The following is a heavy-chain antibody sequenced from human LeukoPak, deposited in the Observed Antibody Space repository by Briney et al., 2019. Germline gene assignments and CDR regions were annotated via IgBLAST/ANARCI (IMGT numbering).Heavy chain of an antibody. D-gene: IGHD3-22*01. CDR3: ARPTYYDTSGYVAY. J-gene: IGHJ4*02. Sequence: GGSLRLSCSASGFTFSSYAMHWVRQAPGKGLVWLSRINSDGSSTSYADSVKGRFTISRDNAKNTLHLQMNSLRAEDTAMYYCARPTYYDTSGYVAYWGQGTLVTVSS. CDR2: INSDGSST. V-gene: IGHV3-74*01. CDR1: GFTFSSYA.